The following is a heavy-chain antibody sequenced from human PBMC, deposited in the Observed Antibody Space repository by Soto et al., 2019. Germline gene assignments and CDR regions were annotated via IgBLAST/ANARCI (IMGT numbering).Heavy chain of an antibody. V-gene: IGHV4-59*01. CDR1: GGSIRSYY. CDR2: VYSSGNT. Sequence: SETLSLTCAVSGGSIRSYYWSWIRQPPGKGLEWIGYVYSSGNTKYNPSLKSRVTISLDTSKNQFSLKLSSVTAADTALYYGARGYGSGSYPSLPLDYWGQGTLVTVS. J-gene: IGHJ4*02. D-gene: IGHD3-10*01. CDR3: ARGYGSGSYPSLPLDY.